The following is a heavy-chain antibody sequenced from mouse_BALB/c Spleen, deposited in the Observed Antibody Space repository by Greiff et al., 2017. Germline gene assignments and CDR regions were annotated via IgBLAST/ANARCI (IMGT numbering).Heavy chain of an antibody. D-gene: IGHD2-1*01. V-gene: IGHV1S81*02. CDR3: ARRDWDGNYAMDY. Sequence: QVQLQQPGAELVKPGASVKLSCKASGYTFTSYWMHWVKQRPGQGLEWIGEINPSNGRTNYNEKFKSKATLTVDESSSTAYMQLSSLTSEDSAVYYCARRDWDGNYAMDYWGQGTSVTVSS. CDR2: INPSNGRT. J-gene: IGHJ4*01. CDR1: GYTFTSYW.